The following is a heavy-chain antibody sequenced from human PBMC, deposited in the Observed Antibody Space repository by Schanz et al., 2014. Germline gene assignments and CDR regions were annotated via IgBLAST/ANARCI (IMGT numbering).Heavy chain of an antibody. V-gene: IGHV3-43*01. CDR3: VRDTDYHFDY. D-gene: IGHD4-17*01. CDR2: TSNDGSFT. J-gene: IGHJ4*02. Sequence: EVQLVESGGIVVRPGGSLRLSCAASGFTFDDYTMHWIRQPPGKGLEWVSRTSNDGSFTTFADSVKGRFTISRDNAKNTLYLQMNSLRAEDTAVYYCVRDTDYHFDYWGQGTLVTVSS. CDR1: GFTFDDYT.